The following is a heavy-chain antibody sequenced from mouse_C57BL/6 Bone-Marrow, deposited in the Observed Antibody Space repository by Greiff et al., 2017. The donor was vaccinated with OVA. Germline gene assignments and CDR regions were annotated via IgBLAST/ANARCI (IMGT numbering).Heavy chain of an antibody. J-gene: IGHJ3*01. V-gene: IGHV10-1*01. D-gene: IGHD2-3*01. CDR1: GFSFNTYA. CDR3: VRHFHYDGPFAY. CDR2: IRSKSNNYAT. Sequence: EVQVVESGGGLVQPKGSLKLSCAASGFSFNTYAMNWVRQAPGKGLEWVARIRSKSNNYATYYADSVKDRFTISRDDSESMLYLQMNNLKTEDTAMYYCVRHFHYDGPFAYWGQGTLVTVSA.